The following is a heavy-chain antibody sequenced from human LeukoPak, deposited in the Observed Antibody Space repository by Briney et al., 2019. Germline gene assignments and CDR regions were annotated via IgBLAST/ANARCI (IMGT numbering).Heavy chain of an antibody. J-gene: IGHJ3*02. D-gene: IGHD3-22*01. CDR2: INHSGST. V-gene: IGHV4-34*01. Sequence: SDTLSLTCAVYGGSFSGYYWSWIRQPPGKGLEWSGEINHSGSTNYNPSLKSRVTISVDTPKNQFSLKLSSVTAADTAVYYSARESSHYDSSGYYYAQDAFDIWGQGTMVTVSS. CDR1: GGSFSGYY. CDR3: ARESSHYDSSGYYYAQDAFDI.